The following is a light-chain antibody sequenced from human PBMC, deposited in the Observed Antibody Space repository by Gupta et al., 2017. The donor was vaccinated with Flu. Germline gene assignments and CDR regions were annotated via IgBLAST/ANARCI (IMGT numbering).Light chain of an antibody. J-gene: IGKJ1*01. CDR3: QQRSNWSWT. V-gene: IGKV3-11*01. CDR1: QSVSSY. CDR2: DAS. Sequence: ALIPSPATLSWSPGERATLSCRASQSVSSYLAWYQQKPGQAPRLLIYDASNRATGIPARFSGSGSGTDFTLTISSLEPEDFAVYYCQQRSNWSWTFGQGTKVEIK.